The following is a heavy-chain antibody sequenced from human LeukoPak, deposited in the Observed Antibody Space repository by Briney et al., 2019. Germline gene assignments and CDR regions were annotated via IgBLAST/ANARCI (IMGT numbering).Heavy chain of an antibody. V-gene: IGHV4-59*02. Sequence: SETLSLTCTVSGGSVSSYYWSWIRQPPGKGLEWIGYIYYSGSTSYNPSLRSRVTISLDTSKNQFSLTLNSVTAADTAVYYCARTYNYDTIGCYSDYWGQGILVTVSS. CDR1: GGSVSSYY. CDR2: IYYSGST. D-gene: IGHD3-16*01. CDR3: ARTYNYDTIGCYSDY. J-gene: IGHJ4*02.